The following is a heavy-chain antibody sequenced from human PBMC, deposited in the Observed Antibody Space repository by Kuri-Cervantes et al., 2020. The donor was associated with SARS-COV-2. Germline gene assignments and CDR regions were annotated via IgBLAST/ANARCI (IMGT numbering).Heavy chain of an antibody. D-gene: IGHD6-19*01. V-gene: IGHV1-46*01. CDR1: GYTFSDHY. CDR3: ATGIAVGTQNWFDP. CDR2: INPSGSGT. Sequence: ASVKVSCKASGYTFSDHYMYWARQAPGQGLEWMGIINPSGSGTRYPQRFQGRVTMTEDTSTDTAYMELSSLRSEDTAVYYCATGIAVGTQNWFDPWGQGTLVTVSS. J-gene: IGHJ5*02.